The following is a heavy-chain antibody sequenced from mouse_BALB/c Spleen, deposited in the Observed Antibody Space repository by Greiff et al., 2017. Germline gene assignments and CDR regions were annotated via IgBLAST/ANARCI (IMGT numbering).Heavy chain of an antibody. Sequence: EVMLVESGGGLVKPGGSLKLSCAASGFTFSSYAMSWVRQTPEKRLEWVASISSGGSTYYPDSVKGRFTISRDNARNILYLQMSSLRSEDTAMYYCARRGYQGAMDYWGQGTSVTVSS. CDR1: GFTFSSYA. D-gene: IGHD3-2*02. V-gene: IGHV5-6-5*01. J-gene: IGHJ4*01. CDR3: ARRGYQGAMDY. CDR2: ISSGGST.